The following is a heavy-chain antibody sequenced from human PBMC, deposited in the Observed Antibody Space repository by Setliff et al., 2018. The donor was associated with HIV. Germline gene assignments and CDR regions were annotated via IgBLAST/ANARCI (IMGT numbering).Heavy chain of an antibody. CDR2: ISPNSGGT. Sequence: ASVKVSCKASGFIFTNYYIHWVRQAPGQGLERMGRISPNSGGTQYAQKFQGRVALTRDTSISAAYMELSGLRSDDTAVYYCAKGQGPVDYWGQGTLVT. CDR3: AKGQGPVDY. CDR1: GFIFTNYY. J-gene: IGHJ4*02. V-gene: IGHV1-2*06.